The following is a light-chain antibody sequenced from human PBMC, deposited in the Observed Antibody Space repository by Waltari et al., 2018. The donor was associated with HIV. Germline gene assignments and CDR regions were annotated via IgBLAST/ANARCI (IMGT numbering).Light chain of an antibody. CDR3: QVWDSSTDLRV. J-gene: IGLJ2*01. CDR2: DDS. V-gene: IGLV3-21*02. CDR1: NIGSKG. Sequence: SYVLTQPPSVSVAAGQTARITCGGNNIGSKGVHWYQQKPSQAPVLVVYDDSDRPSGIPERFSGSSSWNTATLTISRVEAGDEADFYCQVWDSSTDLRVFGGGTKLTVL.